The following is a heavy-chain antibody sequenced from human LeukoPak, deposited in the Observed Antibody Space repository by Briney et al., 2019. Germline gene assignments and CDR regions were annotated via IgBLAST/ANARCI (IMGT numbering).Heavy chain of an antibody. CDR3: ARDTSGIAVAGTDYFDY. Sequence: ASVKVSCKGSGYTFTSYGISWVRQAPGQGLEWMGWISAYNGNTNYAQKLQGRVTMTTDTSTSTAYMELRSLRSDDTAVYYCARDTSGIAVAGTDYFDYWGQGTLVTVSS. V-gene: IGHV1-18*01. D-gene: IGHD6-19*01. CDR2: ISAYNGNT. CDR1: GYTFTSYG. J-gene: IGHJ4*02.